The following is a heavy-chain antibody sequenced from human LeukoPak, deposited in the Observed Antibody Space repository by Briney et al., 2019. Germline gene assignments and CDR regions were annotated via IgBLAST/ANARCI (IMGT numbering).Heavy chain of an antibody. CDR1: RYPFTGYL. CDR2: INPNSGGT. V-gene: IGHV1-2*02. CDR3: RGRGNHDRPIPSHYYYHYGRDV. J-gene: IGHJ6*02. D-gene: IGHD1-14*01. Sequence: ASVKVSCKSSRYPFTGYLLHWVRQAPGQGLEWMGWINPNSGGTNYAQKFQGRVTMTRDTSISTAYMERSKVRSDDTPVAERRGRGNHDRPIPSHYYYHYGRDVWGQGTTVTVSS.